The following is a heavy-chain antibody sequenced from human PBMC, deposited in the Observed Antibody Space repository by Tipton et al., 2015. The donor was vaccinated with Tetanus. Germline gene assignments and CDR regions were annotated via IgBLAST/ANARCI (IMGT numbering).Heavy chain of an antibody. CDR3: ARGGVTAAGILDY. CDR1: GGSISTTSYL. J-gene: IGHJ4*02. D-gene: IGHD6-13*01. Sequence: TLSLTCTVSGGSISTTSYLWGWVRQPPEKGLQWIATIYSNGTAYYNSSVKSRGSISIDTSKNQFSLKLNSVTAADTAVYYCARGGVTAAGILDYWGQGTLVTVSS. CDR2: IYSNGTA. V-gene: IGHV4-39*07.